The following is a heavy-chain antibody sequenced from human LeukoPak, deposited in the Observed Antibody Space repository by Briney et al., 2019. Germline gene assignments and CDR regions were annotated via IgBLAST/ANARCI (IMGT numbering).Heavy chain of an antibody. D-gene: IGHD6-19*01. CDR2: INPNSGGT. Sequence: ASVKVSCKASGYTFTGYYMHWVRQAPGRGLEWMGWINPNSGGTNYAQKFQGRVTMTRDTSISTAYMELSRLRSDDTAVYYCARGDDSSGWLFDYWGQGTLVTVSS. CDR3: ARGDDSSGWLFDY. J-gene: IGHJ4*02. CDR1: GYTFTGYY. V-gene: IGHV1-2*02.